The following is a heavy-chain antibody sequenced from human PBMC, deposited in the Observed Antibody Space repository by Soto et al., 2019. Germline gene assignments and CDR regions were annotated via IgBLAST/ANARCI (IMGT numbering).Heavy chain of an antibody. V-gene: IGHV3-21*01. J-gene: IGHJ6*02. D-gene: IGHD2-15*01. Sequence: LRLSCAASGFNFNSYTINWVRQAPGKRLEWLSSISSSGYIFSTDSVRGRFTISRDNAKNSVHLQINSLRAEDTAVYFCARDCSGGSCYPGMDVWGQGTTVTVSS. CDR3: ARDCSGGSCYPGMDV. CDR2: ISSSGYI. CDR1: GFNFNSYT.